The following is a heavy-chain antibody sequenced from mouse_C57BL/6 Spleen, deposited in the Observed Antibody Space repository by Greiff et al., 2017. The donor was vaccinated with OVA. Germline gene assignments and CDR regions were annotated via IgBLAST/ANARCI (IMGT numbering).Heavy chain of an antibody. CDR3: ARGGWDGHFDY. D-gene: IGHD4-1*01. Sequence: VKLMESGAELVRPGTSVKVSCKASGYAFTNYLIEWVKQRPGQGLEWIGVINPGSGGTNYNEKFKGKATLTADKSSSTAYMQLSSLTSEDSAVYFCARGGWDGHFDYWGQGTTLTVSS. CDR1: GYAFTNYL. J-gene: IGHJ2*01. CDR2: INPGSGGT. V-gene: IGHV1-54*01.